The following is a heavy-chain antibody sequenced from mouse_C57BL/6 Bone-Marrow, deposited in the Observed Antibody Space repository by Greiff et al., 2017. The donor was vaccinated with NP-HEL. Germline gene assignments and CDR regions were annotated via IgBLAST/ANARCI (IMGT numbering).Heavy chain of an antibody. Sequence: EVMLVESGGGLVKPGGSLKLSCAASGFTSSSYAMSWVRQTPEKRLEWVATISDGGSYTYYPDNVKGRFTISRDNAKNNLYLQMSHLKSEDTAMYYCAREGLYDGYYSAWFAYWGQGTLVTVSA. J-gene: IGHJ3*01. CDR3: AREGLYDGYYSAWFAY. D-gene: IGHD2-3*01. V-gene: IGHV5-4*03. CDR1: GFTSSSYA. CDR2: ISDGGSYT.